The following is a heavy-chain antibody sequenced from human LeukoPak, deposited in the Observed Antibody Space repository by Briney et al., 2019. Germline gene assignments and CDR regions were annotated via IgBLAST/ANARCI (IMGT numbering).Heavy chain of an antibody. Sequence: ASVKVSCKASGYTFTGYYMHWVRQAPGQGLEWMGWINPNSGGTNYAQKLQGRVTMTTDTSTSTAYMELRSLRSDDTAVYYCARRGFSSGSTDYWGQGTLVTVSS. V-gene: IGHV1-2*02. CDR2: INPNSGGT. D-gene: IGHD6-19*01. CDR3: ARRGFSSGSTDY. J-gene: IGHJ4*02. CDR1: GYTFTGYY.